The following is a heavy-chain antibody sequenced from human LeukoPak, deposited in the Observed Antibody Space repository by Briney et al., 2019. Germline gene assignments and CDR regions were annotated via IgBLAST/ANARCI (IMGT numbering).Heavy chain of an antibody. CDR2: ISTSSSYI. D-gene: IGHD1-26*01. V-gene: IGHV3-21*01. Sequence: GGSLRLSCAASGFTFSSYSMNWVRQAPGKGLEWVSSISTSSSYIYYADSVKGRFTISRDDSKNTVNLRMSSLRHEDTAMYYCARDFRRSGNYFSPGGFEVWGQGTQVTVSS. J-gene: IGHJ3*01. CDR3: ARDFRRSGNYFSPGGFEV. CDR1: GFTFSSYS.